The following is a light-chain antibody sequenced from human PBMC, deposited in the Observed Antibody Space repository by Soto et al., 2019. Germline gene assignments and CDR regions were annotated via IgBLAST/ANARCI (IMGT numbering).Light chain of an antibody. CDR3: SAWDDTIYGPV. J-gene: IGLJ2*01. V-gene: IGLV1-44*01. Sequence: QSVLTQPPSASVTPGQRVAISCSGSSSDIGSNPVNWYLHLPGAAPKLLIYRDNQRPSGVPDRFSGSKSGTSASLTISGLQSEDEADYFCSAWDDTIYGPVFGGGTKLTVL. CDR1: SSDIGSNP. CDR2: RDN.